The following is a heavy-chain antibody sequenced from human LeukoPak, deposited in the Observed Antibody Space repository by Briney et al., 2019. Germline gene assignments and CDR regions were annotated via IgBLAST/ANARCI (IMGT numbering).Heavy chain of an antibody. CDR1: GFTFRSYD. CDR3: AGSGSHVY. D-gene: IGHD6-25*01. Sequence: PGGSLRLSCAASGFTFRSYDINWVRQAPGKGLEWVSSITGNGASTNFADSVRGRFTISRDNSKNTAYLQMNSLRAEDTAVYYGAGSGSHVYWGQGTLVTVSS. V-gene: IGHV3-23*01. CDR2: ITGNGAST. J-gene: IGHJ4*02.